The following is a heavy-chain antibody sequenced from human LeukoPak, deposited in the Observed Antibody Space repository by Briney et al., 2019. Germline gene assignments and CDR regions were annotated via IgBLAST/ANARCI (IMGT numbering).Heavy chain of an antibody. CDR2: MNHSGST. CDR1: GGSFSGYY. V-gene: IGHV4-34*01. Sequence: SENLSLTCAVYGGSFSGYYWSWIRQPPGRGLEWIGEMNHSGSTNYNPSLKSRVTISVDTSKNQFSLKLSSVTAADTAVYYCARGFGGSFFTHYYYGLDVWGQGTTVTVSS. D-gene: IGHD2-15*01. J-gene: IGHJ6*02. CDR3: ARGFGGSFFTHYYYGLDV.